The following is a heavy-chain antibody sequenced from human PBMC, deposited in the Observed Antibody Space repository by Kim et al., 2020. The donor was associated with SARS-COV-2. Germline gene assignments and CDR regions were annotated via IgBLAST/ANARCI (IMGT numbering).Heavy chain of an antibody. V-gene: IGHV4-59*01. J-gene: IGHJ3*02. CDR3: ARVNYGDHDAFDI. D-gene: IGHD4-17*01. Sequence: YNPTLKSRVTISVDTSKNQFSLKLSSVTATDTAVYYCARVNYGDHDAFDIWGQGTMVTVSS.